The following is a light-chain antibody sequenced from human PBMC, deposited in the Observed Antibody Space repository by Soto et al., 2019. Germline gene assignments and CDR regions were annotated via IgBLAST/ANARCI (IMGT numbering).Light chain of an antibody. CDR2: DAS. CDR3: QQYDSSSPT. CDR1: QNISVW. J-gene: IGKJ2*01. Sequence: DIQMTQSPSTLSASVGDGVTITCRASQNISVWLAWYQQRPGKGPKFLIYDASNLETGVSSRFSGSGSGTEFTLTIRSLQPDDFATYYCQQYDSSSPTFGQGTKLEIK. V-gene: IGKV1-5*01.